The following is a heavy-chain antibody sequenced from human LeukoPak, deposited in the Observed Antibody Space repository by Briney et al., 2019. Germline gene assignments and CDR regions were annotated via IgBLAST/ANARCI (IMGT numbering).Heavy chain of an antibody. CDR3: ARRAGAFDI. D-gene: IGHD6-25*01. CDR1: GGTFSSYA. V-gene: IGHV1-69*05. Sequence: ASVKVSCKASGGTFSSYAISWVRQAPGQGLEWVGRIIPIFGTANYAQKFQGRVTITTDESTSTANMELSSLRSEDTAVYYCARRAGAFDIWGQGTMVTVSS. CDR2: IIPIFGTA. J-gene: IGHJ3*02.